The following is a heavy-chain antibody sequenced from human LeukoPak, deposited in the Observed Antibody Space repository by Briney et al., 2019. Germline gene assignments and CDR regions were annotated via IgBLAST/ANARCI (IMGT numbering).Heavy chain of an antibody. CDR1: GLTVSSNS. V-gene: IGHV3-53*01. D-gene: IGHD3-22*01. CDR3: ARDPTWYDSSGYYPVYYFDY. J-gene: IGHJ4*02. Sequence: GGSLRLSCTVSGLTVSSNSMSWVRQAPGKGLEWVSFIYSGGNTHYSDSVKGRFTISRDNSKNTLYLQMNSLRAEDTAVYYCARDPTWYDSSGYYPVYYFDYWGQGTLVTVSS. CDR2: IYSGGNT.